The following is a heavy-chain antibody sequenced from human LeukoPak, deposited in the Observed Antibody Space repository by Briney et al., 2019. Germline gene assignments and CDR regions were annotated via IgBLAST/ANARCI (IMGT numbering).Heavy chain of an antibody. CDR3: ARGGGCYYYDSSGYYADY. CDR2: IYYSGST. D-gene: IGHD3-22*01. J-gene: IGHJ4*02. Sequence: SETLSLTCTVSGGSISSGDYYWSWIRQPPGKGLEWIGYIYYSGSTYYNPSLKSRVTISVDTSKNQFSLKLSSVTAADTAVYYCARGGGCYYYDSSGYYADYWGQGTLVTVSS. V-gene: IGHV4-30-4*01. CDR1: GGSISSGDYY.